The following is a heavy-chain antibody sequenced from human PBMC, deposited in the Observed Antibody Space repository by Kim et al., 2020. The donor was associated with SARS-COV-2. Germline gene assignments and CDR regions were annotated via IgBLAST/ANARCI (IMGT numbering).Heavy chain of an antibody. CDR1: GFSFSAYA. Sequence: GRSLRLSCAASGFSFSAYAMHWVRQAPGKGLEWVAVISIDEKREHYADSVRGRFTIFRDNSKNTLYLQMNSLKVEDTALYYCAKEVYGDSWSSFDYWGQG. CDR3: AKEVYGDSWSSFDY. CDR2: ISIDEKRE. D-gene: IGHD2-21*02. J-gene: IGHJ4*02. V-gene: IGHV3-30*04.